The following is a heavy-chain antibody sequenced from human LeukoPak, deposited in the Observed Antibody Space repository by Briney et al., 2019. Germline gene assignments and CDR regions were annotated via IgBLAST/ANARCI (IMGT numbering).Heavy chain of an antibody. Sequence: PSETLSLTCTVSGGSISSSSYYWGWIRQPPGKGLEWIGSIYTSGSTNYNPSLKSRVTMSVDTSKNQFSLKLSPVTAADTAVYYCARERAGLAYDFWSGHQAHFDYWGQGTLVTVSS. D-gene: IGHD3-3*01. CDR3: ARERAGLAYDFWSGHQAHFDY. CDR2: IYTSGST. J-gene: IGHJ4*02. V-gene: IGHV4-39*07. CDR1: GGSISSSSYY.